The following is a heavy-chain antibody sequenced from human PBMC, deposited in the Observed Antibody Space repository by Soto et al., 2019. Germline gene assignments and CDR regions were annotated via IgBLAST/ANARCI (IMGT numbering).Heavy chain of an antibody. V-gene: IGHV4-39*01. J-gene: IGHJ4*02. CDR1: GGSISSSSYY. Sequence: SETLSLTCTVSGGSISSSSYYWGWIRQPPGKGLEWIGSIYYSGSTYYNPSLKSRVTISVDTSKNQFSLKLSSVTAADTAVYYCARHGSPTPLIVLYYFDYWGQGTLVTSPQ. CDR2: IYYSGST. D-gene: IGHD2-15*01. CDR3: ARHGSPTPLIVLYYFDY.